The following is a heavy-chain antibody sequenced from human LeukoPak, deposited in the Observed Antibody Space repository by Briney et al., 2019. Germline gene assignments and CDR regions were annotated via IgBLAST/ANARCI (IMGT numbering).Heavy chain of an antibody. CDR3: ATFSLVVVSPYDAFDI. J-gene: IGHJ3*02. Sequence: SETLSLTCTVSGGSINSYYWSWIRQPPGKGLEWIGETHHNGNTNYNPSLKSRISISVDTCKNQFSLRLSSVTAADTAMYYCATFSLVVVSPYDAFDIWGQGTMVTVSS. CDR1: GGSINSYY. CDR2: THHNGNT. V-gene: IGHV4-59*12. D-gene: IGHD2-15*01.